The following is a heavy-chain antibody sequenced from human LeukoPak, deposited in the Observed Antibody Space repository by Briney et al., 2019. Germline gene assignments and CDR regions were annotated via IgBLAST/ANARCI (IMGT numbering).Heavy chain of an antibody. D-gene: IGHD1/OR15-1a*01. Sequence: SGTLSLTCTVSGGSISSYYWSWIRQPPGKGLEWIGYIYYSGSTNYNPSLKSRVTISVDTSKNQFSLKLSSVTAADTAVYYCARERTIDGPYYFDYWGQGTLVTVSS. CDR2: IYYSGST. CDR3: ARERTIDGPYYFDY. J-gene: IGHJ4*02. V-gene: IGHV4-59*01. CDR1: GGSISSYY.